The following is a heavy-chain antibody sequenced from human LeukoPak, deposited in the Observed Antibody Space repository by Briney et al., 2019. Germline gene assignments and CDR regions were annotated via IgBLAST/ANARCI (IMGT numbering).Heavy chain of an antibody. J-gene: IGHJ4*02. CDR1: GGSISSYY. Sequence: SETPSLTCTVSGGSISSYYWSWIRQPPGQGLEWIGYIYYTGTTSSNPSFKSRLTISLDTSNNQFSLNLRSVTAADTAVYYCARHKHDSSGYAFDYWGQGTLVTVSS. D-gene: IGHD3-22*01. CDR2: IYYTGTT. CDR3: ARHKHDSSGYAFDY. V-gene: IGHV4-59*08.